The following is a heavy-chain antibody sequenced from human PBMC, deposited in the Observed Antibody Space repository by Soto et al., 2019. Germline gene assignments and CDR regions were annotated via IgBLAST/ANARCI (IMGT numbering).Heavy chain of an antibody. CDR3: ARAGYCSGGSCYFDY. J-gene: IGHJ4*02. V-gene: IGHV4-4*02. Sequence: QVQLQESGPGLVKPSGTLSLTCAVSGGSISSSNWWSWVRQPPGKGLEWIGEIYHSGSTNYNASLKSRVTISVDKSKNQFSLKLSSVTAADTAVYHSARAGYCSGGSCYFDYWGQGTLVTVSS. CDR2: IYHSGST. CDR1: GGSISSSNW. D-gene: IGHD2-15*01.